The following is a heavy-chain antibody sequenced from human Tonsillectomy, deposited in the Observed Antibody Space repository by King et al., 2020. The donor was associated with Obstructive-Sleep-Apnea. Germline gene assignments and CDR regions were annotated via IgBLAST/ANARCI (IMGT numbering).Heavy chain of an antibody. CDR2: TYLRSEWHT. CDR1: GDSISTKNAV. Sequence: VQLQESGPGLVKPSQTLSLTCAVSGDSISTKNAVWHWIRQSPSRGLEWLGGTYLRSEWHTDYAESVKSRITVSPDTPKNEFSLHLKSVTPEDAAVYYCVRLLVVPVATHYFHYAMDVWGQGTTVTVSS. V-gene: IGHV6-1*01. D-gene: IGHD2-8*02. CDR3: VRLLVVPVATHYFHYAMDV. J-gene: IGHJ6*02.